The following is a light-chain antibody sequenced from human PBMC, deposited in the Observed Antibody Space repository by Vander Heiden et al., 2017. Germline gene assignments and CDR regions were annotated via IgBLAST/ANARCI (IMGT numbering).Light chain of an antibody. CDR1: KLGDKY. CDR2: QDS. Sequence: SYELPQPPSVSVSPGPTASITCSGDKLGDKYACWYQQKPGQSPVLVIYQDSKRPSGIPERFSGSNSGNTATLTISGTQAMDEADYYCQAWDSSIVFGGGTKLTVL. V-gene: IGLV3-1*01. J-gene: IGLJ2*01. CDR3: QAWDSSIV.